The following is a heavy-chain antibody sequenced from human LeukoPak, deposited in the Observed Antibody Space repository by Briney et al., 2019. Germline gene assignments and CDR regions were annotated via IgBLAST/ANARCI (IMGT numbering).Heavy chain of an antibody. Sequence: TVKVSCKASGGTFSSYAISWVRQAPGQGLEWMGGIIPIFGTASYAQKFQGRVTITADESTSTAYMELSSLRSEDTAVYYCARGRGTAMVLNWFDPWGQGTLVTVSS. V-gene: IGHV1-69*13. CDR2: IIPIFGTA. J-gene: IGHJ5*02. D-gene: IGHD5-18*01. CDR1: GGTFSSYA. CDR3: ARGRGTAMVLNWFDP.